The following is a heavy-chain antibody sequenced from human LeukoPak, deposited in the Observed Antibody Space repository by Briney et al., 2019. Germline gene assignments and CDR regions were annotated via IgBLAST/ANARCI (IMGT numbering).Heavy chain of an antibody. V-gene: IGHV1-69*05. CDR2: IIPIFGTA. CDR1: GGTFSSYA. CDR3: ARESKELLAFFDY. J-gene: IGHJ4*02. Sequence: SVKVSCKASGGTFSSYAISWVRQAPGQGLEWMGGIIPIFGTANYAQKFQGRVTITTDESTSTACMELSSLRSEDTAVYYCARESKELLAFFDYWGQGTLVTVSS. D-gene: IGHD1-26*01.